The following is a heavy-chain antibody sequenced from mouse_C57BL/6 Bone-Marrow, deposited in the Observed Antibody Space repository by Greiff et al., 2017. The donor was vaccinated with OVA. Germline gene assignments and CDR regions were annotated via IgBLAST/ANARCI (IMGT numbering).Heavy chain of an antibody. CDR3: TRYYDGNCVGNYYAMDY. J-gene: IGHJ4*01. D-gene: IGHD2-1*01. Sequence: QVQLQQSGAELVRPGASVTLSCKASGYTFTDYEMHWVKQTPVHGLEWIGAIDPETGGTAYNQKFKGKAILTADNSSSTAYMELRSLTSEDSAVYYCTRYYDGNCVGNYYAMDYWGQGTSVTVSS. CDR2: IDPETGGT. CDR1: GYTFTDYE. V-gene: IGHV1-15*01.